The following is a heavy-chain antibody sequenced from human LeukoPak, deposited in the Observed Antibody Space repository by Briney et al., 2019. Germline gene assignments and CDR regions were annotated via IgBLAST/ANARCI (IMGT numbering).Heavy chain of an antibody. CDR2: IYYSGST. V-gene: IGHV4-59*01. Sequence: SETLSLTCTSSGGSISSYYWSWIRQPPGKGLEWIGYIYYSGSTNYNPSLKSRVTISVDTSKNQFSLKLSSVTAADTAVYYCARDLNDAFDIWGQGTMVTVSS. J-gene: IGHJ3*02. CDR3: ARDLNDAFDI. CDR1: GGSISSYY.